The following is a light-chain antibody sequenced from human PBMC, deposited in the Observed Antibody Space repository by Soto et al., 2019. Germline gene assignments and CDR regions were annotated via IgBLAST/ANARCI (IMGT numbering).Light chain of an antibody. V-gene: IGKV3-15*01. J-gene: IGKJ3*01. CDR1: QSVSSN. CDR3: QQYNNWFT. CDR2: GAS. Sequence: EIVMTQSPATLSVSPGERATLSCRASQSVSSNLAWYQQKPGQAPRLLIYGASTRATSIPARFSGSGSGTEFTLTISSLQSEDFAVYYCQQYNNWFTFGPGTKVDIK.